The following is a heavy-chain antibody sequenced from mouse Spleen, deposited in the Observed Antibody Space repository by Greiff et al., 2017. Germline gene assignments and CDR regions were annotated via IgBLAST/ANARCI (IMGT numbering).Heavy chain of an antibody. J-gene: IGHJ3*01. CDR1: GYAFSSSW. Sequence: QVQLQQSGPELVKPGASVKISCKASGYAFSSSWMNWVKQRPGKGLEWIGRIYPGDGDTNYNGKFKGKATLTADKSSSTAYMQLSSLTSEDSAVYFCAKLYGNYLWFAYWGQGTLVTVSA. CDR3: AKLYGNYLWFAY. D-gene: IGHD2-1*01. V-gene: IGHV1-82*01. CDR2: IYPGDGDT.